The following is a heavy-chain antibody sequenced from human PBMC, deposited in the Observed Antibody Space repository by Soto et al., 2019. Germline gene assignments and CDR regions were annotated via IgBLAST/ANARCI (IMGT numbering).Heavy chain of an antibody. V-gene: IGHV1-69*01. D-gene: IGHD1-26*01. Sequence: QVQLVQAGAEVKKPGSSVKVSCKASGGTVGSYSINWGRQAPGQGLEWMGEIIPIFGTANYAQKFQGRVTITADESTSTAYMELSSLRSEDTAVYYCARDGGRHSGGIDYWGQGTLVTVSS. CDR2: IIPIFGTA. J-gene: IGHJ4*02. CDR3: ARDGGRHSGGIDY. CDR1: GGTVGSYS.